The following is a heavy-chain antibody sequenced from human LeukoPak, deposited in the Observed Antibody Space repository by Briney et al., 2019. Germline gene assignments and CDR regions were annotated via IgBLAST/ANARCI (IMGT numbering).Heavy chain of an antibody. CDR3: ARVDSSSWAS. V-gene: IGHV3-20*04. CDR1: GFTFDDYG. J-gene: IGHJ4*02. CDR2: INWNGGGT. Sequence: GGSLRLSCAASGFTFDDYGMSWVRQAPGEGLEWVSGINWNGGGTGYADSVKGRLTISRDNAKNSLYLQMNSLRAEDTALYYCARVDSSSWASWGQGTLVTVSS. D-gene: IGHD6-13*01.